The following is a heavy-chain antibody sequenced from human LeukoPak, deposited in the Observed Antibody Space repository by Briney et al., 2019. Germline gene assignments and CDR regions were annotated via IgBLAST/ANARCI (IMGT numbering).Heavy chain of an antibody. CDR2: IYSSGST. Sequence: SETLSLTCTVSGGSISSYYWSWIRQPAGKGLEWIGRIYSSGSTNYNPSLESRVTMSVDTSKNQFSLKLSSVTAADTAVYYCASITPESDAFDIWGQGTMVTVSS. V-gene: IGHV4-4*07. D-gene: IGHD5-24*01. CDR1: GGSISSYY. CDR3: ASITPESDAFDI. J-gene: IGHJ3*02.